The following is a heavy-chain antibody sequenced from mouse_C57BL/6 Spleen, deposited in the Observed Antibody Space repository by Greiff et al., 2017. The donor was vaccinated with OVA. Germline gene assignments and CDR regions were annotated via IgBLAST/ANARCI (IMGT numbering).Heavy chain of an antibody. CDR1: GFTFSSYA. Sequence: EVQRVESGEGLVKPGGSLKLSCAASGFTFSSYAMSWVRQTPEKRLEWVAYISSGGDYIYYADTVKGRFTISRDNARTTLYLQLSSLKSEATAMYSCTREVLPYWGQGTLVTVSA. D-gene: IGHD1-1*01. CDR3: TREVLPY. J-gene: IGHJ3*01. V-gene: IGHV5-9-1*02. CDR2: ISSGGDYI.